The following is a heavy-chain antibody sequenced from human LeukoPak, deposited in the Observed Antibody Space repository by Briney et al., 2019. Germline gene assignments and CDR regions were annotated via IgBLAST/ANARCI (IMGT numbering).Heavy chain of an antibody. CDR1: GYTFTGYY. CDR3: ARGSWDSSGSAGY. J-gene: IGHJ4*02. D-gene: IGHD3-22*01. CDR2: INPNSGGT. Sequence: ASVKVSCKASGYTFTGYYMHWVRQAPGQGLKWMGWINPNSGGTNYAQKFQGRVTMTRDTSISTAYMELSRLRSDDTAVYYCARGSWDSSGSAGYWGQGTLVTVSS. V-gene: IGHV1-2*02.